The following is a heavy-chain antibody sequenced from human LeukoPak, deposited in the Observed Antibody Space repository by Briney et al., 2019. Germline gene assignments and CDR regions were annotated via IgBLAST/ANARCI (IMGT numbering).Heavy chain of an antibody. CDR1: GFIFSHYS. CDR2: IKQDGSEK. D-gene: IGHD2-8*01. V-gene: IGHV3-7*01. J-gene: IGHJ4*02. CDR3: ARGNGFIIDY. Sequence: GGSLRLSCAASGFIFSHYSMNWVRQAPGKGLEWVAIIKQDGSEKYYVDSVKGRFTISRDNAKNSLYLQMNSLRAEDTAVYYCARGNGFIIDYWGQGTLVTVSS.